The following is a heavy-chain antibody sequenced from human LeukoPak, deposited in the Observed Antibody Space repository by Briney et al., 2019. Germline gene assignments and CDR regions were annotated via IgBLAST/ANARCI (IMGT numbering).Heavy chain of an antibody. D-gene: IGHD1-1*01. CDR2: INPESGGT. V-gene: IGHV1-2*04. CDR3: ARDREGVQDY. Sequence: ASVKVSCKASGYTFTGYYIQWVRQAPGHGPEWMGWINPESGGTNYARKFQGWVAMTRDTSISTVYMELSRLRSDDTAVYYCARDREGVQDYWGQGTLVSVSS. CDR1: GYTFTGYY. J-gene: IGHJ4*02.